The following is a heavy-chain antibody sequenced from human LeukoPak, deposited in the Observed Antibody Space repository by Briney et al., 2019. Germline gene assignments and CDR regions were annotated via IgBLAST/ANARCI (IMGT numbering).Heavy chain of an antibody. V-gene: IGHV3-30*02. J-gene: IGHJ5*02. CDR3: AKDLFHGVGTRFVDP. CDR1: GFTFSGYG. CDR2: IHYDGSIST. D-gene: IGHD2-8*01. Sequence: GGSLRLSCAASGFTFSGYGMHWVRQAPGKGLEWLTFIHYDGSISTYYADSVRGRFTISRDNSRNTLFLQMSSLRAEDTAVYYCAKDLFHGVGTRFVDPWGQATLVSVSS.